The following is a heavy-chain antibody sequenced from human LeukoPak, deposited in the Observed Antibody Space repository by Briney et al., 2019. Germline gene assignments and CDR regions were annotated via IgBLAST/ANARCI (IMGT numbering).Heavy chain of an antibody. CDR2: IYSGGST. J-gene: IGHJ4*02. Sequence: GGSLRLSCAASGFTVSSNYMSWVRQAPGKGLEWVSVIYSGGSTYYADSVKGRFTISRDNSKNTLYLQMNSLRAEDTAVYYCAKGQRFYGEYYFDYWGQGTLVTVSS. CDR1: GFTVSSNY. V-gene: IGHV3-66*01. CDR3: AKGQRFYGEYYFDY. D-gene: IGHD4-17*01.